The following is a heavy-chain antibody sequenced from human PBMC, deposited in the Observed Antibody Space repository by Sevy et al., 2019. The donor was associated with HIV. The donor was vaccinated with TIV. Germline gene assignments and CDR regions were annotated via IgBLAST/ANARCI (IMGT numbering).Heavy chain of an antibody. D-gene: IGHD4-17*01. CDR3: TRKNYGGNSDFDY. CDR1: GFTFGDYA. V-gene: IGHV3-49*03. Sequence: GGSLRLSCTASGFTFGDYAMSWFRQAPGKGLEWVGFIRSKAYGGATEYAASGKGRLTISRDDSKSIAYLQMNSLKTEDTAMYYCTRKNYGGNSDFDYWGQGTLVTVSS. J-gene: IGHJ4*02. CDR2: IRSKAYGGAT.